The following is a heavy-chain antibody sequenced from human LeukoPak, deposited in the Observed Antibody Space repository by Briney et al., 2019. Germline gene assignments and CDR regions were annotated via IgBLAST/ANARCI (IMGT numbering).Heavy chain of an antibody. CDR1: GYSLITYG. CDR3: ARERKSSYDTLTGYYKSDAFDI. Sequence: ASVKVSCKAAGYSLITYGISWVRQAPGQGLEWMGWISAYNGNTNYARKLQGRVTVTTGTSTNTAYMELRSLRSDDTAVYYCARERKSSYDTLTGYYKSDAFDIWGQGTMVTVSS. J-gene: IGHJ3*02. V-gene: IGHV1-18*01. CDR2: ISAYNGNT. D-gene: IGHD3-9*01.